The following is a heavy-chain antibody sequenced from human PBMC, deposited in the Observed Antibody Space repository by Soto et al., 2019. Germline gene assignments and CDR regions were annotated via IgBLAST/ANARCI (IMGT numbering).Heavy chain of an antibody. CDR2: INAGNGNT. CDR1: GYTFTSYA. CDR3: ARDWSIAARPDRDWFDP. Sequence: ASVKVSCKASGYTFTSYAMHWVRQAPGQRLEWMGWINAGNGNTKYSQKFQGRVTITRDTSASTAYMELSSLRSEDTAVYYCARDWSIAARPDRDWFDPWGQGTLVTVSS. D-gene: IGHD6-6*01. J-gene: IGHJ5*02. V-gene: IGHV1-3*01.